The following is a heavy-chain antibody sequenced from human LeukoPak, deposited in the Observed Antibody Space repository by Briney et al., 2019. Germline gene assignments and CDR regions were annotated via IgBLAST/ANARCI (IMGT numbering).Heavy chain of an antibody. D-gene: IGHD3-10*01. CDR1: GFIFSNYW. CDR3: ARETPYGSLTFDY. CDR2: THGSEK. V-gene: IGHV3-7*03. Sequence: GGSLRLSCAASGFIFSNYWMSWVRQAPGKGLEWVANTHGSEKYYVDSVKGRFTISRDNAKNSLYLQMNSLRVEDTAVYYCARETPYGSLTFDYWGQGTLVTVPS. J-gene: IGHJ4*02.